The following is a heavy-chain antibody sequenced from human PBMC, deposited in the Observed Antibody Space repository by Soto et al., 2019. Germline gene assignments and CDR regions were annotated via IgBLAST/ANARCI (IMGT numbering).Heavy chain of an antibody. J-gene: IGHJ6*02. Sequence: GESLKISCKGSGYSFTSYWIGWVRQMPGKGLEWMGIIYPGDSDTRYSPSFQGQVTISADKSISTAYLQWSSLKASDTAMYYCARHGGSSGYCYYGMDVWGQGTTVTVSS. CDR3: ARHGGSSGYCYYGMDV. CDR1: GYSFTSYW. V-gene: IGHV5-51*01. CDR2: IYPGDSDT. D-gene: IGHD3-22*01.